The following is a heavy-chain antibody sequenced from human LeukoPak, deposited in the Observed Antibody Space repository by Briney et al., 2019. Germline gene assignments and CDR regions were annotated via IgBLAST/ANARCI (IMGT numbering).Heavy chain of an antibody. J-gene: IGHJ4*02. CDR3: ARVEHYGNPDY. Sequence: GGSLRLSCAASGFTFSSYSMNWVRQAPGKGLEWVSYISSSGSTIYYADSVKGRFTISRDNAKNSLYLQMNSLRAEDTAVYYCARVEHYGNPDYWGQGTLVTVSS. D-gene: IGHD4-17*01. CDR2: ISSSGSTI. V-gene: IGHV3-48*04. CDR1: GFTFSSYS.